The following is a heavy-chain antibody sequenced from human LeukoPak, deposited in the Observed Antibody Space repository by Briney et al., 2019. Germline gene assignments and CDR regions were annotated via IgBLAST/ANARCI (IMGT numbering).Heavy chain of an antibody. CDR2: INHSGST. CDR3: ARGNEYCSSTSCYLRNPYYYYGMDV. D-gene: IGHD2-2*01. V-gene: IGHV4-34*01. Sequence: SETLSLTCAVYGGSFSGYYWTWTRQPPGKGLEWIGEINHSGSTNYNPSLKSRVTISVDTSKNQFSLKLSSVTAADTAVYYCARGNEYCSSTSCYLRNPYYYYGMDVWGQGTTVTVSS. CDR1: GGSFSGYY. J-gene: IGHJ6*02.